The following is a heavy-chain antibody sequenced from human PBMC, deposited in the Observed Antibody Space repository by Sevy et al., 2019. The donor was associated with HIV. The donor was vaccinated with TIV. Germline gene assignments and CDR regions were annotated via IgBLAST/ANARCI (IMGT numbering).Heavy chain of an antibody. V-gene: IGHV3-23*01. CDR2: IDSGGLT. CDR1: GFSFSNNA. J-gene: IGHJ4*02. Sequence: GGSLRLSCGASGFSFSNNAMNWVRQAPGKGPEWVSGIDSGGLTYYADSVKGRFTISRDNSMEILFLQMNSLRPDDTAVYYCATGDTAMITDLDYWGQGTLVTVSS. CDR3: ATGDTAMITDLDY. D-gene: IGHD5-18*01.